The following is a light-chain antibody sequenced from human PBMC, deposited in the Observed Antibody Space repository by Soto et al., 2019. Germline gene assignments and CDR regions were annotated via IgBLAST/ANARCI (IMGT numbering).Light chain of an antibody. V-gene: IGLV1-40*01. CDR1: SSNIGAGYD. CDR2: GNS. CDR3: QSYDSSLSGYVV. J-gene: IGLJ2*01. Sequence: QSVLTQPPSVSGAPGQRVTISCTGSSSNIGAGYDVHWYQQLPGTAPKLLIYGNSNRPSRVPDRFSGSKSGTSASLAITVLQAEDEADYYCQSYDSSLSGYVVFGGGTKLTVL.